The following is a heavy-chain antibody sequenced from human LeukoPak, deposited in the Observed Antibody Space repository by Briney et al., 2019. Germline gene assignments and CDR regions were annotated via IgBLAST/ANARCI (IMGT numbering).Heavy chain of an antibody. J-gene: IGHJ5*02. CDR1: GGSFSGYY. D-gene: IGHD6-13*01. V-gene: IGHV4-34*01. CDR2: INHSGST. Sequence: SETLSLTCAVYGGSFSGYYWSWIRQPPGKGLEWIGEINHSGSTNYNPSLKSRVTISVDTSKNQFSLKLSSVTAADAAVYYCAGGSYSSSWYRGRFDPWGQGTLVTVSS. CDR3: AGGSYSSSWYRGRFDP.